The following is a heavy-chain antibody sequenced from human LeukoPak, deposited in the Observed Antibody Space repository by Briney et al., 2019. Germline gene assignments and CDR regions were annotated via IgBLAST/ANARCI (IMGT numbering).Heavy chain of an antibody. D-gene: IGHD6-13*01. Sequence: GGSLRLSCAASGFTFSSYSMNWARQAPGKGLEWVSSISSSSSYIYYADSVKGRFTISRDNAKNSLYLQMNSLRAEDTAVYYCARAYSSSWYPVDYWGQGTLVTVSS. CDR2: ISSSSSYI. V-gene: IGHV3-21*01. CDR1: GFTFSSYS. CDR3: ARAYSSSWYPVDY. J-gene: IGHJ4*02.